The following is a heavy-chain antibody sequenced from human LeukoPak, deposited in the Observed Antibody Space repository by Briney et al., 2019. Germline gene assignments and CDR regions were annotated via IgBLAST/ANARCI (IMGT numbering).Heavy chain of an antibody. CDR3: ATEAPRSYYFDY. V-gene: IGHV1-46*01. Sequence: ASVKVSCKASGHTFTNYHIHWVRQAPGQGVEWMGAVYATGGVAINTQTFPVRVTMTRDTSTGTVYMELSGLGFEDTAIYYCATEAPRSYYFDYWGQGIQVTVSS. J-gene: IGHJ4*02. CDR1: GHTFTNYH. CDR2: VYATGGVA.